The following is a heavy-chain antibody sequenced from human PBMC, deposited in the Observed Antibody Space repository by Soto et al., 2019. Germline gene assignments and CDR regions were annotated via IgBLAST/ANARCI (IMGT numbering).Heavy chain of an antibody. Sequence: GGSLRLSCAASGFTFSYYYMNWVRQAPGKGLEWLSYINSVGSTIYYADSVKGRFTISRDNAKNSLYLQLNSLRAEDTAVYYCARVIIVATTLGGMDVWGQGTTVTVSS. CDR3: ARVIIVATTLGGMDV. CDR1: GFTFSYYY. J-gene: IGHJ6*02. D-gene: IGHD5-12*01. V-gene: IGHV3-11*01. CDR2: INSVGSTI.